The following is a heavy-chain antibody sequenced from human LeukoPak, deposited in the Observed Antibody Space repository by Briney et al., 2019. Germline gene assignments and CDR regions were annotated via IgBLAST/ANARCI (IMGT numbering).Heavy chain of an antibody. CDR3: ARGYSGYDLGAYYYYYYMDV. Sequence: ASVKVSCKVSGYTLTELSMHWVRQAPGKGLEGRGGFDPEDGETIYAQKFQGRVTMTEDTSTDTAYMELSSLRSEDTAVYYCARGYSGYDLGAYYYYYYMDVWGKGTTVTVSS. D-gene: IGHD5-12*01. CDR1: GYTLTELS. J-gene: IGHJ6*03. V-gene: IGHV1-24*01. CDR2: FDPEDGET.